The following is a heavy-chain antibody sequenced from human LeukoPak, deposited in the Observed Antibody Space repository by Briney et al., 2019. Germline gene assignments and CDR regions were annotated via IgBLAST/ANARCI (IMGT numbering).Heavy chain of an antibody. CDR1: GYTLTELS. CDR2: FDPEDGET. CDR3: ATLRLGEFDY. D-gene: IGHD3-16*01. V-gene: IGHV1-24*01. J-gene: IGHJ4*02. Sequence: ASVKVSCKVSGYTLTELSMHWVRQAPGKGVEWMGGFDPEDGETIYAQKFQGRVTMTEHTSTDTAYMELSSLRSEDTAVYYCATLRLGEFDYWGQGTLVTVSS.